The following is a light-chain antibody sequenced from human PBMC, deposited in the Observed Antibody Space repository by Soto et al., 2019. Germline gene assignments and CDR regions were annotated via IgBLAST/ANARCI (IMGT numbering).Light chain of an antibody. CDR2: TAS. V-gene: IGKV1-9*01. Sequence: IQLTQSPSSLSASVGDRVTITCRASQGIGSYLAWYQQKPGKAPKLLIYTASTLQSGVPSRFSGSGSGTDFSLTISSLQPEEFATYYCQQLNSYPLTFGGGTKVEIK. J-gene: IGKJ4*01. CDR1: QGIGSY. CDR3: QQLNSYPLT.